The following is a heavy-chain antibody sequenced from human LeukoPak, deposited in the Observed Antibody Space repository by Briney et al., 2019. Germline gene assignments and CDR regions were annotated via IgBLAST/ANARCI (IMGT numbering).Heavy chain of an antibody. Sequence: SETLSLTCTVSGGSISSYYWNWIRQPPGKGLEWIGYMSNSGSTSYNPSLKSRVTISVDTSKNQFSLKLTSVTAADTAVYYCARAPYTAMVIPALDYWGQGTLVAVSS. CDR2: MSNSGST. CDR1: GGSISSYY. D-gene: IGHD5-18*01. CDR3: ARAPYTAMVIPALDY. J-gene: IGHJ4*02. V-gene: IGHV4-59*01.